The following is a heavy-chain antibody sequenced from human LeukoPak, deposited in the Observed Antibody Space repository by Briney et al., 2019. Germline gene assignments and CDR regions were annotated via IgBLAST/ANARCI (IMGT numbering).Heavy chain of an antibody. Sequence: PSETLSLTCTVSGGSISTGSYYWGWIRQPPGKGLGWIVSISYSGSTYYNPSLKSRVTISVDTSQNQFSLKLSSVTAADTAVYYCARLSYYYDSSAYYGLYYFDFWGQGTLVTVSS. CDR2: ISYSGST. D-gene: IGHD3-22*01. V-gene: IGHV4-39*01. CDR1: GGSISTGSYY. CDR3: ARLSYYYDSSAYYGLYYFDF. J-gene: IGHJ4*02.